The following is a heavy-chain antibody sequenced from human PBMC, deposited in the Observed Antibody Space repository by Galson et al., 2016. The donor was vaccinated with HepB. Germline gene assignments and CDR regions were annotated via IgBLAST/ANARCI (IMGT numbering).Heavy chain of an antibody. Sequence: SLRLSCAASGFTFSTYAMSWVRQAPGKGLEWVSLISGSGGDTYYADSVRGRFTISRDNSKNTLYLQVNSLRADDTAVYYCARSSVSGMVIPNYDAFDIWGQGTLVTVSS. J-gene: IGHJ3*02. CDR1: GFTFSTYA. V-gene: IGHV3-23*01. CDR3: ARSSVSGMVIPNYDAFDI. CDR2: ISGSGGDT. D-gene: IGHD3-3*01.